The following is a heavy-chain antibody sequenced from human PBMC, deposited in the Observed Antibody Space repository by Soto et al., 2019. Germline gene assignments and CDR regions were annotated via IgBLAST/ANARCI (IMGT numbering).Heavy chain of an antibody. J-gene: IGHJ6*03. V-gene: IGHV4-59*01. CDR2: IYYSGST. CDR1: GGSISSYY. D-gene: IGHD6-6*01. CDR3: ARVKSSSSGVDYYYMDV. Sequence: PSETLSLTCTVSGGSISSYYWSWIRQPPGKGLEWIGYIYYSGSTNYNPSLKSRVTISVDTSKNQFSLKLSSVTAADTAVYYCARVKSSSSGVDYYYMDVRGKGTTVTVSS.